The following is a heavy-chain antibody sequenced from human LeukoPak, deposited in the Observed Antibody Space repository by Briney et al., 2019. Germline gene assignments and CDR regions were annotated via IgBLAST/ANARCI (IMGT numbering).Heavy chain of an antibody. D-gene: IGHD3-22*01. V-gene: IGHV3-30*18. CDR1: GFTFSSYG. CDR2: ISYDGSNK. J-gene: IGHJ5*02. Sequence: GGSLRLSCAASGFTFSSYGMHWVRQAPGKGLEWVAVISYDGSNKYYADSVKGRFTISRDNSKNTLYLQMNSLRAEDTAVYYCANGGYYYDSSGYYHWGQGTLVTVSS. CDR3: ANGGYYYDSSGYYH.